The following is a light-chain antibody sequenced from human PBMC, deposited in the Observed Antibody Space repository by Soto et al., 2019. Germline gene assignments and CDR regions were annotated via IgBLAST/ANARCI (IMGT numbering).Light chain of an antibody. CDR2: SAS. Sequence: QLTQSPSSVSASFGDRFSITCHTSKDISTSVAWYQQKPGKAPNLLIYSASALHRGVPSRFSGSGSGADFTLTVSSLQPEDSATYYCQQAGSSPWTFGQGTKVDIK. CDR1: KDISTS. CDR3: QQAGSSPWT. J-gene: IGKJ1*01. V-gene: IGKV1D-12*01.